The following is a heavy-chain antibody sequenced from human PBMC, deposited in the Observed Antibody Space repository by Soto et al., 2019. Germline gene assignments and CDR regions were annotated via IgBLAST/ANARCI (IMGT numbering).Heavy chain of an antibody. CDR1: GFTFSSYG. J-gene: IGHJ4*02. D-gene: IGHD1-26*01. CDR2: ISYDGSNK. CDR3: AKSPPRSGRYSLLSDY. V-gene: IGHV3-30*18. Sequence: QVQLVESGGGVVQPGRSLRLSCAASGFTFSSYGMHWVRQAPGKGLEWVAVISYDGSNKYYADSVKGRFTISRDNSKNTLYLLMTSLRAEDTAVYYCAKSPPRSGRYSLLSDYWGQGTLVTVSS.